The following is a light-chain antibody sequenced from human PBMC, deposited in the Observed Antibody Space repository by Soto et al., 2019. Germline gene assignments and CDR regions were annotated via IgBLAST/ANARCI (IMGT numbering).Light chain of an antibody. CDR1: QSVNSN. J-gene: IGKJ5*01. Sequence: ETVLTQSPATLSLSPGERATLSCRASQSVNSNLAWYQQKPGQAPRLLIHDASDRATGIPARFSGSGSGTDFTLTISSLEPEDFAVYYCQHRGNWPITFGQGTRLEIK. V-gene: IGKV3-11*01. CDR3: QHRGNWPIT. CDR2: DAS.